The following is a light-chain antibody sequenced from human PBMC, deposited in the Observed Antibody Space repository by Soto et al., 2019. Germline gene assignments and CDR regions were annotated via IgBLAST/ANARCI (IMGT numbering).Light chain of an antibody. J-gene: IGLJ1*01. CDR1: NSDVGGYNY. CDR2: EVS. Sequence: QSALTQPASVSGSPGQSITISCTGTNSDVGGYNYVSWYQHHPGKAPKLMIYEVSNRPSGVSNRFSGSKSGNTASLTISGLQAEDEADYYCSSYTSSDTLVFGTGTKVTVL. V-gene: IGLV2-14*01. CDR3: SSYTSSDTLV.